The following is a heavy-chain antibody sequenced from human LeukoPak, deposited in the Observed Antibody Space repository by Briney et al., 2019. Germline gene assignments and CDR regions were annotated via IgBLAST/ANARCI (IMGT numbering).Heavy chain of an antibody. J-gene: IGHJ4*02. V-gene: IGHV3-23*01. Sequence: LPGGSLRLSCAASGFTLSSYAMSWVRQAPGKGLEWVSAITGSGGSTYYADSVKGRFTISRDNSKNTLYLQMNSLRAEDTALYYCAEVMVRDTAMLYYFDYWGQGTLVTVSS. CDR1: GFTLSSYA. CDR2: ITGSGGST. D-gene: IGHD5-18*01. CDR3: AEVMVRDTAMLYYFDY.